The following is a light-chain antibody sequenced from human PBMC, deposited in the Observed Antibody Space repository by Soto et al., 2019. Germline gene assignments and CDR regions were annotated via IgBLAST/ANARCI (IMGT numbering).Light chain of an antibody. J-gene: IGKJ1*01. Sequence: DIQLTQSPSSLSASVGDRVTITCRASQSIDIYLSWYQQKPGKAPKLLIYAASSFQSGVPSRFSGSGSGTDFTLSISSLQPEDVATYYCQQSYSTPTFGQGTKVEI. CDR1: QSIDIY. CDR3: QQSYSTPT. CDR2: AAS. V-gene: IGKV1-39*01.